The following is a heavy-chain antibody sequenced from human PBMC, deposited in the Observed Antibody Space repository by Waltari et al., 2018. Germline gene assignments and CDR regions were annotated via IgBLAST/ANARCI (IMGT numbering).Heavy chain of an antibody. CDR2: IYYSGST. Sequence: QVQLQESGPGLVKPSETLSLTCTVSGGSISSYYWSWIRQPPGKGLEWIGYIYYSGSTNDDPSLKSRVTISVDTSKNQFSLKLSSVAAADTAVYYCAREDYGDYEANFDYWGQGTLVTVSS. V-gene: IGHV4-59*01. D-gene: IGHD4-17*01. CDR3: AREDYGDYEANFDY. CDR1: GGSISSYY. J-gene: IGHJ4*02.